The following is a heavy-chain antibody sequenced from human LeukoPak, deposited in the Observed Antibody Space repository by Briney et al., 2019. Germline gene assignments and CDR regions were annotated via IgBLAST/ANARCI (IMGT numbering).Heavy chain of an antibody. D-gene: IGHD3-9*01. CDR1: GFTFSTYA. CDR3: ARAPRGYFDWLLYPDPFDY. V-gene: IGHV3-30*19. J-gene: IGHJ4*02. CDR2: IWYDGNNK. Sequence: GRSLRLSCAASGFTFSTYAMHWVRQAPGKGLEWVAVIWYDGNNKYYADSVKGRFTISRDNSKNTLYLQMNSLRAEDTAVYYCARAPRGYFDWLLYPDPFDYWGQGTLVTVSS.